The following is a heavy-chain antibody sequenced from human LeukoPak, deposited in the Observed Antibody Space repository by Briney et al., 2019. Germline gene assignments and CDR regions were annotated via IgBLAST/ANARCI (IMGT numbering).Heavy chain of an antibody. CDR1: GFTFSSYW. Sequence: PGGSLRLSCAASGFTFSSYWMHWVRHAPGKGLVWVSRINSDGSSTSYADSVKGRFTISRDNAKNTLYLQMNSLRAEDTAVYYCARVEDSSSWYLLGYYYYGMDVWGQGTTVTVSS. D-gene: IGHD6-13*01. CDR3: ARVEDSSSWYLLGYYYYGMDV. V-gene: IGHV3-74*01. J-gene: IGHJ6*02. CDR2: INSDGSST.